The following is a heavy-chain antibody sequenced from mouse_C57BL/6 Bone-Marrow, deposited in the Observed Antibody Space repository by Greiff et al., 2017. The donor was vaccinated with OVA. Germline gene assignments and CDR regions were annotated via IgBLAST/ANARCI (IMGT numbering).Heavy chain of an antibody. CDR2: ISSGGSYT. CDR3: ASPGRRFAY. CDR1: GFTFSSYG. J-gene: IGHJ3*01. Sequence: EVQLVESGGDLVKPGGSLKLSCAASGFTFSSYGMSWVRQTPDKRLEWVATISSGGSYTYYPDSVKGRFTISRDNAKNTLYLQMSSLKSEDTAMYYCASPGRRFAYWGQGTLVTVSA. D-gene: IGHD4-1*01. V-gene: IGHV5-6*01.